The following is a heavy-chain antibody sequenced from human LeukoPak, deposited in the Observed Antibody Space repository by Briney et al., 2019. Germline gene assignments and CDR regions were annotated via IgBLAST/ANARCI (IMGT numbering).Heavy chain of an antibody. Sequence: PSETLSLTCTVSGGSISNYYWSWIRQPPGKRLEWIGYIYNSGHTNYNPSLKSRVTMSEDTSKNQFSLKLTSVTAADTAVYYCARYASGTYRQFDYWGQGTLVTVSS. D-gene: IGHD3-10*01. CDR1: GGSISNYY. CDR3: ARYASGTYRQFDY. J-gene: IGHJ4*02. V-gene: IGHV4-59*01. CDR2: IYNSGHT.